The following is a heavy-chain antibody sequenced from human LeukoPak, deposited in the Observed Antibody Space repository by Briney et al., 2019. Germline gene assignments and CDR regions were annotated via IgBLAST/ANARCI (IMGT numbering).Heavy chain of an antibody. J-gene: IGHJ4*02. Sequence: PGGSLRLSCAASGFTFSASAIHWVRQASGKGLEWVGRIRSKANNYATAYAESVKGRFTFSRDDSKNTAYLQMNSLKTEDTAVYYCARVKSGSVVGANKLDCWGQGTLVTVSS. D-gene: IGHD1-26*01. V-gene: IGHV3-73*01. CDR3: ARVKSGSVVGANKLDC. CDR1: GFTFSASA. CDR2: IRSKANNYAT.